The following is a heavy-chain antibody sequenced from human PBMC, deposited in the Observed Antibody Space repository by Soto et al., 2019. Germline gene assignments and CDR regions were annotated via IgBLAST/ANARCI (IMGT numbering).Heavy chain of an antibody. D-gene: IGHD3-3*01. J-gene: IGHJ4*02. CDR1: GFTFDEYA. CDR2: ISWDGSNR. Sequence: GESLKISCAASGFTFDEYAMHWVRQPPGKGLEWVSLISWDGSNRYYADSVQGRFTISRDNSKYSLYLEMNSLRPEDTALYYCAKDISRGPTKNYDFWSGPDYWGQGTLVTVS. V-gene: IGHV3-43D*04. CDR3: AKDISRGPTKNYDFWSGPDY.